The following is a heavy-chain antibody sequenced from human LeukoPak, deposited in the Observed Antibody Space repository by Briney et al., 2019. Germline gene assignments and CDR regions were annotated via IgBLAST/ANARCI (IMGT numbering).Heavy chain of an antibody. CDR3: ARTPGGTYYNYMDV. CDR2: IYYSGNT. J-gene: IGHJ6*03. CDR1: GGSLTSCY. V-gene: IGHV4-59*01. D-gene: IGHD1-1*01. Sequence: SPSETLSLTCTVSGGSLTSCYWTWIRQPPGKVLEWVGYIYYSGNTNYNPSLKSRVTISLDTSKNQFSLKLSAVTAADTALYYCARTPGGTYYNYMDVWGKGTTVTVSS.